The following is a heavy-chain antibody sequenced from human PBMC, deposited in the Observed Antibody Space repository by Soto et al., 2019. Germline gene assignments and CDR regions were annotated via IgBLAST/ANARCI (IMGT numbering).Heavy chain of an antibody. CDR3: ERKHDDMIKDRYSWFDS. CDR2: ISYSGDRQ. CDR1: GFTFSDYA. J-gene: IGHJ5*01. D-gene: IGHD3-22*01. Sequence: GVSLRLSCAASGFTFSDYAMHWVRRIPGKGLEWVAVISYSGDRQYYAESVQGRFTISRDNSKNTLYLQMFSLTTDDTAVFYCERKHDDMIKDRYSWFDSWVQGTQVTVSS. V-gene: IGHV3-30-3*01.